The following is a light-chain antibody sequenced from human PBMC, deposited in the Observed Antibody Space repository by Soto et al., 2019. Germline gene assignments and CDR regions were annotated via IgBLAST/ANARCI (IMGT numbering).Light chain of an antibody. J-gene: IGKJ2*01. CDR2: GAS. Sequence: ETVMTQSPATLSVSPGERATLSCRASQTIANNLAWYQQRPGQAPRLLIYGASTRATGIPARFSGSGSGTECTLTISSLQSEDFAIYYCQQYNNWPPYPFGQGTNLEIK. CDR3: QQYNNWPPYP. CDR1: QTIANN. V-gene: IGKV3-15*01.